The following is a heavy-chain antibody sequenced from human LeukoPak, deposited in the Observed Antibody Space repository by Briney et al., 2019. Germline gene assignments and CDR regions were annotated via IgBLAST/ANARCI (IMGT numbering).Heavy chain of an antibody. D-gene: IGHD3-10*01. CDR3: ARLNDYGSGSLLGY. V-gene: IGHV5-51*01. CDR1: GYTFTNHW. J-gene: IGHJ4*02. CDR2: IYPGDSDT. Sequence: GESLKISCKSSGYTFTNHWIAWVRQMPGKGLEWMGIIYPGDSDTRYSPSFQGQVIISAGKSIRTAYLQWSSLKASDTAMYYCARLNDYGSGSLLGYWGQGTLVTVSS.